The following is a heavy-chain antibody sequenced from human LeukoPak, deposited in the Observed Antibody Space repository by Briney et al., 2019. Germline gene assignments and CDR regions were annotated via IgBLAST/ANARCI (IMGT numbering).Heavy chain of an antibody. CDR3: AKERQEGATPFDY. D-gene: IGHD1-26*01. V-gene: IGHV3-30*04. CDR2: IGSDGSIK. CDR1: GFTFSSYS. J-gene: IGHJ4*02. Sequence: PGTSLRLSCAASGFTFSSYSMHWVRQAPGKGLEWVAVIGSDGSIKWYADSVKGRFTISRDNSKDTLYVQMNSLRPEDTAIYYCAKERQEGATPFDYWGQGSLVTVSS.